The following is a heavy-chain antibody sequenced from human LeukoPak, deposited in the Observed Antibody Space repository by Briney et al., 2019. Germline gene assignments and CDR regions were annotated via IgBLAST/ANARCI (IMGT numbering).Heavy chain of an antibody. CDR1: GFTFSSYS. J-gene: IGHJ6*02. CDR2: ISSSSNYI. V-gene: IGHV3-21*01. CDR3: ARRLPYFGMDV. Sequence: KPGGSLRLSCAASGFTFSSYSMNWVRQAPGKGLEWVSSISSSSNYIYYADSVKGRFTISRDNAKNSLYLQMNSLRAEDTAVYYCARRLPYFGMDVWGQGTTVTVSS.